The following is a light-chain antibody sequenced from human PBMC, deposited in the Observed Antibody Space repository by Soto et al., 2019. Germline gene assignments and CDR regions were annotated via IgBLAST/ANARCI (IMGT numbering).Light chain of an antibody. V-gene: IGKV3D-7*01. CDR2: SAS. CDR1: QSVINSY. CDR3: QQSYSTPQT. Sequence: GTLSFSSGEKATLSCRASQSVINSYLAWYQQRPGQAPRLLIYSASTRATGIPARFSGSGSGTEFTLTISSLQPEDFATYYCQQSYSTPQTFGQGTKVDIK. J-gene: IGKJ1*01.